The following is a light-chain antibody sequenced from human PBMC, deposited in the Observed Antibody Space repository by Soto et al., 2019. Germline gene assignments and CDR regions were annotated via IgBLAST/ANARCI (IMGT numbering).Light chain of an antibody. CDR3: YPYTSRTRLF. Sequence: QSALTQPASVSGSPGQSITISCTGTSSDVGGYNYVSWYQPHPGKAPKLMIYDVSKRPSGVSNRFSGSKSGNTASLTISGLQADDEADDYCYPYTSRTRLFFGTGTKVTVL. V-gene: IGLV2-14*03. CDR1: SSDVGGYNY. CDR2: DVS. J-gene: IGLJ1*01.